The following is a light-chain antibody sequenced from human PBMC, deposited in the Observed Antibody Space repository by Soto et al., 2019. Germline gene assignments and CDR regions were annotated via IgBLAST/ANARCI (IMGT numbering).Light chain of an antibody. CDR2: DAS. V-gene: IGKV3-11*01. J-gene: IGKJ5*01. CDR3: QHRRIWPDS. Sequence: EIVLSLSAAALSLSPGESATLSCRASQSVSSYLAWYQQKPGQAPRRLIYDASIRASGIPARFTGSGSGTDFTLAISSLEPEDFAVYYFQHRRIWPDSVGQGTRLEIK. CDR1: QSVSSY.